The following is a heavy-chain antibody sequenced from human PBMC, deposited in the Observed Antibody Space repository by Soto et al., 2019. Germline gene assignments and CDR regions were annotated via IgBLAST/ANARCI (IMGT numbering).Heavy chain of an antibody. CDR2: IYWDDDE. D-gene: IGHD3-9*01. J-gene: IGHJ4*02. CDR1: GVSLSTSGVG. CDR3: ANILRLGNILHYFDS. V-gene: IGHV2-5*02. Sequence: GAGPSLVNPTPNPTLTCSLSGVSLSTSGVGVGWIRPPPGKALEWLALIYWDDDERYSPSLKSRLTISKDTSKNQVVLTMTNMDPVDTATYYCANILRLGNILHYFDSRGQGTLVTVSS.